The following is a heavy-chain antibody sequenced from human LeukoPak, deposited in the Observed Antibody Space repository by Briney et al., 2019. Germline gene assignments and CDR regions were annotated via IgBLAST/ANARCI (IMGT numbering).Heavy chain of an antibody. V-gene: IGHV4-39*07. CDR1: GGSISSSSYY. CDR3: ARDQGMVRGVIGY. CDR2: IYYSGST. D-gene: IGHD3-10*01. J-gene: IGHJ4*02. Sequence: PSETLSLTCTASGGSISSSSYYWGWIRQPPGKGLEWIGSIYYSGSTYYNPSLKSRVTISVDKSKNQFSLKLSSVTAADTAVYYCARDQGMVRGVIGYWGQGTLVTVSS.